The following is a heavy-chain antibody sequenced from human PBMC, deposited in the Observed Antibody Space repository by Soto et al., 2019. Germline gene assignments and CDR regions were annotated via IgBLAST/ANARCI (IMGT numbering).Heavy chain of an antibody. J-gene: IGHJ4*02. D-gene: IGHD1-7*01. CDR2: ISDSGSA. CDR3: ARWTGGPNYDFDY. V-gene: IGHV4-59*01. Sequence: SETLSLTCTVSGDSISSYYWSWIRQPPGEGLEWIGYISDSGSATYNPSLRSRVTISVDTSNNQFSVKLSSVTAADTAVYYCARWTGGPNYDFDYWGQGTPVTVSS. CDR1: GDSISSYY.